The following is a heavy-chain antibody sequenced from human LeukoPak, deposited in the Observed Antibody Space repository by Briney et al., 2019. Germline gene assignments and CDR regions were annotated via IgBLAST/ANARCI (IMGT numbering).Heavy chain of an antibody. Sequence: ESLRISCTGSGYSFNNYWIAWVRQMPGQGLEWMGIIYPDDSDTRYSPSFQGQVTISADRSISTAYLQWNSLKASDTAMYYCARVITAGDWRGFDYWGQGTLVAVSS. CDR1: GYSFNNYW. J-gene: IGHJ4*02. CDR3: ARVITAGDWRGFDY. V-gene: IGHV5-51*01. CDR2: IYPDDSDT. D-gene: IGHD2-21*01.